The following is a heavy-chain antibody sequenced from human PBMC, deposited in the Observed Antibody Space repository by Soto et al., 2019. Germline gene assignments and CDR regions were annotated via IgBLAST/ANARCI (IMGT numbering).Heavy chain of an antibody. J-gene: IGHJ4*02. CDR1: GVTLTNVW. CDR3: ARGGHVVVVTAALDY. V-gene: IGHV3-15*07. CDR2: IKSKTDGGTA. D-gene: IGHD2-21*02. Sequence: GGSLRLSCAVSGVTLTNVWMNWVRQAPGKGPEWVGRIKSKTDGGTADYAAPVKGRFTISRDDSENTLYLQMNSLKTEDTAVYYCARGGHVVVVTAALDYWGQGTLVTVSS.